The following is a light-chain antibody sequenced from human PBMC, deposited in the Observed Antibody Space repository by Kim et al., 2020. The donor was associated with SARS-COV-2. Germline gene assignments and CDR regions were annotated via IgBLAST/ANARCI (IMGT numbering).Light chain of an antibody. Sequence: VSQGERATLACRASQSVRTNLAWYQQKPGPAPRLLIHSASTRATGIPDRFSGSGSGTEFTLTISGLQPEDFAVYFCQQCNNYPRTFGQGTKVDIK. V-gene: IGKV3-15*01. CDR1: QSVRTN. J-gene: IGKJ1*01. CDR2: SAS. CDR3: QQCNNYPRT.